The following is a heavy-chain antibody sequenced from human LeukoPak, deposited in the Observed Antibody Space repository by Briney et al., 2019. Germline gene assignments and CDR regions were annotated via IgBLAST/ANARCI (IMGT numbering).Heavy chain of an antibody. D-gene: IGHD1-26*01. CDR2: IRYDGSNK. Sequence: PGGSLRLSCAASGFTFSSYGMHRVRQAPGKGLEWVAFIRYDGSNKYYADSVKGRFTISRDNSKNTLYLQMNSLRAEDTAVYYCAKGVGARMGGYFQHWGQGTLVTVPS. V-gene: IGHV3-30*02. CDR3: AKGVGARMGGYFQH. J-gene: IGHJ1*01. CDR1: GFTFSSYG.